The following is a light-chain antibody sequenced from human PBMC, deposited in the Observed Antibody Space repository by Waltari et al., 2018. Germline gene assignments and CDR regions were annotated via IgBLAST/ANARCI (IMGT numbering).Light chain of an antibody. J-gene: IGKJ1*01. V-gene: IGKV1-5*03. CDR3: QQYDNYWT. CDR1: QSISNW. CDR2: KAS. Sequence: DIQMTQSPSTLSVSVGDRVTITCRANQSISNWLAWYQQKPGKAPKLLIYKASNLQSGVPSRFSGSGSGTEFTLTISSLQPDDFATYYCQQYDNYWTFGQGTKVEI.